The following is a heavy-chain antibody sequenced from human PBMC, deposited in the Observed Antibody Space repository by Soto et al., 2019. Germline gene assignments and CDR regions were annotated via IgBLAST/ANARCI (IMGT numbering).Heavy chain of an antibody. CDR3: AKNQERELPRVIDF. CDR2: MSGSSSTT. J-gene: IGHJ4*02. Sequence: EVRLLESGGGLVKPGGSLRLSCATSGLTFSNYAMSWVRQAPGGGLEWVSSMSGSSSTTYYADSAWGRFTISRDRSKNTLYLQMSSLRAEDTALYYCAKNQERELPRVIDFWGQGTLVTVSS. D-gene: IGHD1-7*01. CDR1: GLTFSNYA. V-gene: IGHV3-23*01.